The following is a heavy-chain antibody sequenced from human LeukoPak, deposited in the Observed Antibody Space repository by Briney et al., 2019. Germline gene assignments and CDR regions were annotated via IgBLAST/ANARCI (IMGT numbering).Heavy chain of an antibody. CDR3: AREVGSYYYDSSGYCDY. Sequence: ASVKVSCKVSGYTLTELSMHWVRQAPGKGLEWMGGFDPEDGETIYAQKFQGRVTITADESTSTAYMELSSLRSEDTAVYYCAREVGSYYYDSSGYCDYWGQGTLVTVSS. D-gene: IGHD3-22*01. V-gene: IGHV1-24*01. J-gene: IGHJ4*02. CDR1: GYTLTELS. CDR2: FDPEDGET.